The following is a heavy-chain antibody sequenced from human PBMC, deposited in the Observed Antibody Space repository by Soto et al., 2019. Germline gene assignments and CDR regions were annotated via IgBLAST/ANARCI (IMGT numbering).Heavy chain of an antibody. CDR1: GGTFSSYA. V-gene: IGHV1-69*12. D-gene: IGHD2-15*01. Sequence: QVQLVQSGAEVKKPGSSVKVSCKACGGTFSSYAISWVRQAPGQGLEWMGGIIPIFGTANYAQKFQGRVTITADESTSTAYMELSSLRSEDMAVYYCARDRGYCSGGSCSGLDYWGQGTLVTVSS. J-gene: IGHJ4*02. CDR2: IIPIFGTA. CDR3: ARDRGYCSGGSCSGLDY.